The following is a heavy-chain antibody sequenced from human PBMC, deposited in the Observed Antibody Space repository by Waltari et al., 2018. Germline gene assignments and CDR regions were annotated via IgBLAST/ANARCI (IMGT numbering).Heavy chain of an antibody. CDR2: IYYSGGT. D-gene: IGHD2-2*02. CDR1: GGSISSSSYY. CDR3: ARHIYCSSTSCYSFDY. Sequence: QLQLQVSGPGLVKPSETLSLTCTVSGGSISSSSYYWGWIRQPPGKGLGWFGGIYYSGGTYSSPSIKSRVSISVDTSKHQFSLRLSSVTAADTAVYYCARHIYCSSTSCYSFDYWGQGTLVTVSS. J-gene: IGHJ4*02. V-gene: IGHV4-39*01.